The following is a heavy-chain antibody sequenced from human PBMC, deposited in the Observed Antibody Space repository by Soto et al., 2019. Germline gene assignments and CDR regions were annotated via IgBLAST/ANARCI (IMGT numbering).Heavy chain of an antibody. Sequence: QVQLQQWGAGLLKPSETLSLTCAVYGGSFSGYYWSWIRQPPGKGREWIGEIKYSGGTNYNPSLTSRVTISVDTSKIQSSVKLSSVAAAVTAVYYGARGGIAAAGTVGCGGECPTDGMDVWGQGTTVTVSS. V-gene: IGHV4-34*01. J-gene: IGHJ6*02. CDR3: ARGGIAAAGTVGCGGECPTDGMDV. CDR1: GGSFSGYY. D-gene: IGHD6-13*01. CDR2: IKYSGGT.